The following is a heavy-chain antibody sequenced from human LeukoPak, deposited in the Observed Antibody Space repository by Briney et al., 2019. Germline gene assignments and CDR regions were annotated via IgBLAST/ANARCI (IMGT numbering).Heavy chain of an antibody. CDR3: ARRDFAIFGVVTSFNY. CDR2: INHSGST. V-gene: IGHV4-34*01. CDR1: GDSFSGYY. Sequence: SETLSLTCAVYGDSFSGYYWSWIRQPPGKGLEWIGQINHSGSTNYNPSLKSRVTISVDRSKNYFSLKLSSVTAADTAVYYCARRDFAIFGVVTSFNYWGQGTLVTVSS. J-gene: IGHJ4*02. D-gene: IGHD3-3*01.